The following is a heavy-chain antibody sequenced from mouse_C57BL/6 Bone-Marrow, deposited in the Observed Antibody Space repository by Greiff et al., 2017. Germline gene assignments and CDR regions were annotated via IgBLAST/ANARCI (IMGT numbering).Heavy chain of an antibody. V-gene: IGHV1-59*01. CDR1: GYTFTSYW. CDR3: ARGYDYEDY. Sequence: QVQLQQPGAELVRPGTSVKLSCKASGYTFTSYWMHWVKQRPGQGLEWIGVIDPSDSYTNYNQKFKGKATLTVDTSSSTAYMQLSRLTSADSAVYCGARGYDYEDYWGQGTTLTVSS. D-gene: IGHD2-4*01. J-gene: IGHJ2*01. CDR2: IDPSDSYT.